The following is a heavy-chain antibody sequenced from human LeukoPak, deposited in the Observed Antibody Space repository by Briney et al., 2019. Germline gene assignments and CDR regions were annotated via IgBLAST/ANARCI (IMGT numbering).Heavy chain of an antibody. CDR3: AGAALADDPYYYYYYMDV. Sequence: GGSLRLSCAASGFTFSDYYMSWIRQAPGKGLEWVSYICNSGSTIYYADSVKGRFTISRDNAKNSQYLQMNSLRAEDTAVYCCAGAALADDPYYYYYYMDVWGKGTTVTVSS. CDR2: ICNSGSTI. D-gene: IGHD6-19*01. V-gene: IGHV3-11*01. CDR1: GFTFSDYY. J-gene: IGHJ6*03.